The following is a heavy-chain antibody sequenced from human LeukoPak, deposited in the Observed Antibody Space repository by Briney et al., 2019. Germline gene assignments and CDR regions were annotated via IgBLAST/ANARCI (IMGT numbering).Heavy chain of an antibody. CDR2: IYYSGST. D-gene: IGHD4-17*01. CDR3: ARVAASSDGDYARYYYFDY. J-gene: IGHJ4*02. CDR1: GGSISSGGYY. Sequence: SETLSLTCTVSGGSISSGGYYWSWIRQHPGKGLEWIGYIYYSGSTYHNPSLKSRVTISVDTSKNQFSLKLSSVTAADTAVYYCARVAASSDGDYARYYYFDYWGQGTLVTVSS. V-gene: IGHV4-31*03.